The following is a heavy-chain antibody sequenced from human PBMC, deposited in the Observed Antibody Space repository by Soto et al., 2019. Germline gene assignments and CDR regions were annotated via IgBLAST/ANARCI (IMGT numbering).Heavy chain of an antibody. CDR1: GFTFSSYG. Sequence: GGSLRLFCAASGFTFSSYGMHWVRQAPGKGLEWVAVIWYDGSNKYYADSVKGRFTISRDNSKNTLYLQMNSLRAEDTAVYYCARDLLDGDYYYYGMDVWGQGTTVTVSS. V-gene: IGHV3-33*01. J-gene: IGHJ6*02. CDR3: ARDLLDGDYYYYGMDV. D-gene: IGHD3-3*01. CDR2: IWYDGSNK.